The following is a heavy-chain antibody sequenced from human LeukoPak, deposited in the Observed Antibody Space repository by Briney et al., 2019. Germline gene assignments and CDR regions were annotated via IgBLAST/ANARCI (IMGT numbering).Heavy chain of an antibody. CDR2: LHHTGRN. J-gene: IGHJ3*02. CDR3: VAEMTASAAFDI. D-gene: IGHD2-21*02. V-gene: IGHV4-39*01. Sequence: PSETLSLTCTVSGDSLTSSSHYWGWIRQPPGKRLQWVASLHHTGRNYSNAALKSRVSISMDTAKSQFSLEVNSVTAADSGVYYCVAEMTASAAFDIWGQGTMVAVSS. CDR1: GDSLTSSSHY.